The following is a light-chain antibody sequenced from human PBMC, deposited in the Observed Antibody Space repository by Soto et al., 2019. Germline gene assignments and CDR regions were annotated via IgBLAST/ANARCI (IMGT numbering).Light chain of an antibody. CDR1: SXDVGGYNF. Sequence: QSVLAQPPSASGSPGQSVTISCTGTSXDVGGYNFVSWYQQHPGKAPKLMIYEVTKRPSGVPDRFSGSKSGNTASLTVSGLQTEDEADYYCSSYAGTKNFVFGTGTKVTVL. V-gene: IGLV2-8*01. CDR2: EVT. J-gene: IGLJ1*01. CDR3: SSYAGTKNFV.